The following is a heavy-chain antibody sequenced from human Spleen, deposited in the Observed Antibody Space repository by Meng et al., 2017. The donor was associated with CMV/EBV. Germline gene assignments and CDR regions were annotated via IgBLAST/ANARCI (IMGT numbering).Heavy chain of an antibody. CDR2: IIPDVGTP. CDR1: GDTFINNA. Sequence: SVKVSCKASGDTFINNAISWVRQAPGQRPEWMGGIIPDVGTPDYAENFQGRVTMTTDESTSTAYMEMSSLRSDDTAVYCCTREYQLLPGRGWYYYGMDVWGQGTTVTVSS. D-gene: IGHD2-2*01. CDR3: TREYQLLPGRGWYYYGMDV. V-gene: IGHV1-69*05. J-gene: IGHJ6*02.